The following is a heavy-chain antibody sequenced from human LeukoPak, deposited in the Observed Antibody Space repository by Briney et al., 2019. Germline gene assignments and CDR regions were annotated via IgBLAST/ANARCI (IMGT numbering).Heavy chain of an antibody. D-gene: IGHD6-13*01. V-gene: IGHV3-30*09. Sequence: PGRSLRLSCAASGFTFSGYAMYWVRQAPGKGLEWVAHISYDGSNKVYADSVKGRFAISRDNSKNTLYLQMNSLRAEDTAVYYCAKSAAGTVYYYYYMDVWGKGTTVTVSS. CDR1: GFTFSGYA. CDR3: AKSAAGTVYYYYYMDV. CDR2: ISYDGSNK. J-gene: IGHJ6*03.